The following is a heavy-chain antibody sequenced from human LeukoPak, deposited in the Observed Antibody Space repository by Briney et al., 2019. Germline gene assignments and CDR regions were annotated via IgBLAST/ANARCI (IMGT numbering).Heavy chain of an antibody. V-gene: IGHV4-59*01. CDR1: GGSISSYY. CDR3: ARVHGANYYYGMDV. D-gene: IGHD4-17*01. CDR2: IYYSGST. Sequence: SETLSLTCTVSGGSISSYYWSWIRQPPGKGLEWIGYIYYSGSTNYNPSLKSRVTISVDTSKNQFSLKLSSVTAADTAVYYCARVHGANYYYGMDVWGQGTTVTVSS. J-gene: IGHJ6*02.